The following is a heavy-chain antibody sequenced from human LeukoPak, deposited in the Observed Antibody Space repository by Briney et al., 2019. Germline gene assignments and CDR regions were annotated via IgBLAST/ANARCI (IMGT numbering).Heavy chain of an antibody. Sequence: PGGSLRLSCAASGFTYSNYAMSWVRQAPGKGLEWVSSISGIGGTTYYADPVKGRFTISRDNPKNTLYLQMNSLRAEDTAVYYCAKEEGYIYGLLDYWGQGTLVTVSS. CDR2: ISGIGGTT. J-gene: IGHJ4*02. CDR3: AKEEGYIYGLLDY. D-gene: IGHD5-18*01. CDR1: GFTYSNYA. V-gene: IGHV3-23*01.